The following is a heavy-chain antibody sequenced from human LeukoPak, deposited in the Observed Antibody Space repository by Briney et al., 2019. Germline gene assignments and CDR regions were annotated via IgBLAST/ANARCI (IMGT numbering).Heavy chain of an antibody. CDR3: ARAYCGSDCYSRAMDY. V-gene: IGHV3-74*01. D-gene: IGHD2-21*02. CDR2: INSEGSST. CDR1: GFTFTSHW. Sequence: YPGGSLRLSCAASGFTFTSHWMHWVRQAPGKGLAWVARINSEGSSTSYADSVKGRFTISRDNAKNTLYLQMSSLRAEDTAVYYCARAYCGSDCYSRAMDYCGQGTLVTVSS. J-gene: IGHJ4*02.